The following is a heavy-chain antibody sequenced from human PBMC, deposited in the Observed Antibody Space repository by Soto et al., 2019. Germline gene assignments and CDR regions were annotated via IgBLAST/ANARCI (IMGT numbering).Heavy chain of an antibody. Sequence: GESLKISCKGSGDSFTTDWIGWVRQMPGKGLEWMGVIYPGDFRTRYSPPFQGQVTISADKSISTAYLQWSSLKASDTAMYYCATRRFLSPESSHWGQGTLVTVSS. D-gene: IGHD3-3*01. CDR3: ATRRFLSPESSH. J-gene: IGHJ4*02. CDR1: GDSFTTDW. V-gene: IGHV5-51*01. CDR2: IYPGDFRT.